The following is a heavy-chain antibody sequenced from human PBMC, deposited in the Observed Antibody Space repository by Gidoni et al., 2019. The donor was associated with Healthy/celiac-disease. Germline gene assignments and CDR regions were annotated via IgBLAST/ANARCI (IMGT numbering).Heavy chain of an antibody. CDR1: GFTFSSYA. V-gene: IGHV3-30-3*01. CDR2: RSYDRSNK. J-gene: IGHJ5*02. D-gene: IGHD2-2*02. Sequence: QVQLVESGGGVVQPGRSLRLSCAASGFTFSSYAMHWVRQAHGKGLDRVAVRSYDRSNKYYADCVKGRFTIYRDNAKNKLYLQMNSLRAEYTAVYYGARDRGYCSRNSCYNLGLASVVLELDPWGQGTLVTVSS. CDR3: ARDRGYCSRNSCYNLGLASVVLELDP.